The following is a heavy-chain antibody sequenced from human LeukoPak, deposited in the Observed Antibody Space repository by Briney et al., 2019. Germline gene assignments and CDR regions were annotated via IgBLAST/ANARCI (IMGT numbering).Heavy chain of an antibody. J-gene: IGHJ4*02. D-gene: IGHD1-26*01. V-gene: IGHV3-21*01. CDR2: ITSSSSST. Sequence: GGSLRLSCAASGFTFSGYSMNWVRQGPGKGLEWVSSITSSSSSTYYADSVKGRFTISRDNAKNSLYLHMNSLRAEDTAVYFCAPAGGISTWYFDYWGQGTLVTVSS. CDR1: GFTFSGYS. CDR3: APAGGISTWYFDY.